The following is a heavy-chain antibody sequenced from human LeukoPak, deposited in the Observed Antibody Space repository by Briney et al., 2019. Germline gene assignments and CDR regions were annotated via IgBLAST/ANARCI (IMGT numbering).Heavy chain of an antibody. V-gene: IGHV4-34*01. CDR3: ARVRAGLRGNFQH. Sequence: SETLSLTCAVYGGSFSGYYWSWIRQPPGKGLEWIGETNHSGSTNYNPSLKSRVTISVDTSKNQFSLKLSSMTAADTAVYYCARVRAGLRGNFQHWGQGTLVTVSS. D-gene: IGHD4-17*01. CDR2: TNHSGST. J-gene: IGHJ1*01. CDR1: GGSFSGYY.